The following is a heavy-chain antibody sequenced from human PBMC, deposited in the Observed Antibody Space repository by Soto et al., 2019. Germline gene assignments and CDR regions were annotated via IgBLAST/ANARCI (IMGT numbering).Heavy chain of an antibody. CDR1: GFTFSSYA. Sequence: GGSLRLSCAASGFTFSSYAMSWVRQAPGKGLEWVSAISGSGGSTYYADSVKGRFTISRDNSKNTLYLQMNSLRAEDTAVYYCAKTVPTYGSGYYYYYGMDVWGQGTTVTVSS. J-gene: IGHJ6*02. CDR2: ISGSGGST. D-gene: IGHD6-19*01. CDR3: AKTVPTYGSGYYYYYGMDV. V-gene: IGHV3-23*01.